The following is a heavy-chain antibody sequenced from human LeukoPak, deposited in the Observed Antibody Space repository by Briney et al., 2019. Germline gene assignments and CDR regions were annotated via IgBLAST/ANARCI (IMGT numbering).Heavy chain of an antibody. V-gene: IGHV4-59*12. CDR3: ARDIPTGYHDY. CDR1: GGSISSYY. D-gene: IGHD3-9*01. Sequence: SETLSLTCTVSGGSISSYYWSWIRQPPGKGLEWIGYIYYSGSTNYNPSLKSRVTISVDTSKNQFSLKLSSVTAADTAVYYCARDIPTGYHDYWGQGTLVTVSS. CDR2: IYYSGST. J-gene: IGHJ4*02.